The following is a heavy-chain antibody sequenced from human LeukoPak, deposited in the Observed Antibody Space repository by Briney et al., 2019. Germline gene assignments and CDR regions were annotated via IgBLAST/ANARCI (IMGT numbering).Heavy chain of an antibody. J-gene: IGHJ6*02. D-gene: IGHD3-3*01. CDR3: AKDLRDFWSGYYYYYYYGMDV. CDR2: ISYDGSNK. CDR1: GFTFSSYG. Sequence: PGGSLRLSCAASGFTFSSYGMHWVRQAPGKGLEWVAVISYDGSNKYYADSVKGRSTISRDNSKNTLYLQMNSLRAEDTAVYYCAKDLRDFWSGYYYYYYYGMDVWGQGTTVTVSS. V-gene: IGHV3-30*18.